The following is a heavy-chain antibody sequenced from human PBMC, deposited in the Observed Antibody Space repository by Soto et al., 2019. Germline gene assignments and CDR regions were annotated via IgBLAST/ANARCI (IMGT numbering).Heavy chain of an antibody. V-gene: IGHV4-34*01. Sequence: SETLSLTCAVYGGSFSAYYWTWIRQPPGTGLEWIGEINHSGSTNYNPSLKSRVTISVDTSKNQFSLKLSSVTAADTAVYYCARGLNRFLWLPPPYFDYWGQGTLVTVSS. J-gene: IGHJ4*02. CDR1: GGSFSAYY. CDR3: ARGLNRFLWLPPPYFDY. D-gene: IGHD3-3*01. CDR2: INHSGST.